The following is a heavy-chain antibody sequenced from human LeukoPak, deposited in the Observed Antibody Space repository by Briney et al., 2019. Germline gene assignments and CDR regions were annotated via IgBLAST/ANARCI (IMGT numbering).Heavy chain of an antibody. Sequence: GGSLRLSCAASGFTFSNYEMHWVRQAPGKGLEWVSYISSSGSDIYYADSVKGRFTISRDNAKNSLYVEMNSLRVEDTAVYYCARALYDSSGYYYAGFDYWGQGTLVTVSS. CDR1: GFTFSNYE. J-gene: IGHJ4*02. V-gene: IGHV3-48*03. D-gene: IGHD3-22*01. CDR2: ISSSGSDI. CDR3: ARALYDSSGYYYAGFDY.